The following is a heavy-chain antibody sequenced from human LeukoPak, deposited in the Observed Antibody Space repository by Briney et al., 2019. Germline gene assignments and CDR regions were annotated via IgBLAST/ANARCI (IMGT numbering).Heavy chain of an antibody. J-gene: IGHJ4*02. Sequence: SVKVSCKASGGTFSSYAISWVRRAPGQGLEWMGGIIPIFGTANYAQKFQGRVTITTDESTSTAYMELSSLRSEDTAVYYCARATVRGVIITAPFDYWGQGTLVTVSS. CDR1: GGTFSSYA. D-gene: IGHD3-10*01. CDR3: ARATVRGVIITAPFDY. V-gene: IGHV1-69*05. CDR2: IIPIFGTA.